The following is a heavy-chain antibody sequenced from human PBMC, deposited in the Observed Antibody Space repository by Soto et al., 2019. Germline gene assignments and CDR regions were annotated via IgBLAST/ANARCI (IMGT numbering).Heavy chain of an antibody. D-gene: IGHD4-4*01. Sequence: GGSLRLSCAASGFTFSSYSMNWVRQAPGKGLEWVSSISSSSSYIYYADSVKGRFTISRDNAKNSLYLQMNSLRAEDTAVYYCARSELTVTRGYYYYYMDVWGKGTTVTVSS. CDR1: GFTFSSYS. CDR3: ARSELTVTRGYYYYYMDV. V-gene: IGHV3-21*01. CDR2: ISSSSSYI. J-gene: IGHJ6*03.